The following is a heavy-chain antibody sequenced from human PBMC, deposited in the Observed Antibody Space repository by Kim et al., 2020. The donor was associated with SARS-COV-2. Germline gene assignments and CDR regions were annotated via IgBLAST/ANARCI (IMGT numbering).Heavy chain of an antibody. CDR3: ARGKTTVTTFVTFYYGMDV. D-gene: IGHD4-17*01. V-gene: IGHV4-34*01. Sequence: SETLSLTCAVYGGSFSDYYWSWIRQPPGKGLEWIGEISHSGSTNYSPSLKSRVTISVDTSKNQFSLKLGSVTAAGTAVYYCARGKTTVTTFVTFYYGMDVWGQGTTVSVFS. CDR2: ISHSGST. CDR1: GGSFSDYY. J-gene: IGHJ6*02.